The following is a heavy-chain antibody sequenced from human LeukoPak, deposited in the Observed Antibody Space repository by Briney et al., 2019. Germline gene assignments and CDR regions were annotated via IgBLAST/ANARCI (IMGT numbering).Heavy chain of an antibody. V-gene: IGHV3-23*01. CDR1: GFTFRSYA. CDR3: AKGGAYCDFIFDP. D-gene: IGHD3-3*01. J-gene: IGHJ5*02. CDR2: INGNGGAT. Sequence: PAGGSLRLSCAASGFTFRSYAMSWVRQAPGKGLDWVSTINGNGGATYYADSVRGRFTISRDNSKNTLYLQMNSLRAEDTAVFYCAKGGAYCDFIFDPWGQGTLVTVSS.